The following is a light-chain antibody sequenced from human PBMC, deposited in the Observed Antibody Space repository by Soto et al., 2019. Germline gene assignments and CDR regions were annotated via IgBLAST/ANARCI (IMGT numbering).Light chain of an antibody. CDR1: QSISSW. V-gene: IGKV1-5*01. J-gene: IGKJ2*01. CDR3: QHYNSYMYT. CDR2: DAS. Sequence: DIQMTQSPSTLSASVGDRVTITCRASQSISSWLAWYQQKPGKAPKLLIYDASSLESGVPSRFRGSGSGTEFTLTISSLQPDDFPTYYCQHYNSYMYTFGQGTKLEIK.